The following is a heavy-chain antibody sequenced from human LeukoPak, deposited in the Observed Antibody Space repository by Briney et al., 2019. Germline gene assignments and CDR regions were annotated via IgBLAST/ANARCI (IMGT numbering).Heavy chain of an antibody. V-gene: IGHV3-30*02. Sequence: GGSLRLSCAASGFTFSSYGMHWVRQAPGKGLEWVAFIRYDGSNKYYADSVKGRFTISRDNSKKPLYMKMKSVRAEDTAVYSCAKEWQWQLLIVDSWGQGTLVTVSS. CDR3: AKEWQWQLLIVDS. D-gene: IGHD6-19*01. CDR2: IRYDGSNK. J-gene: IGHJ4*02. CDR1: GFTFSSYG.